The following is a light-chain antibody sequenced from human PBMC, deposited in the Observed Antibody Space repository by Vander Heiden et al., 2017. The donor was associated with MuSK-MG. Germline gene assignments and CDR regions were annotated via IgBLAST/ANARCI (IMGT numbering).Light chain of an antibody. CDR2: DAS. V-gene: IGKV3-11*01. CDR1: QSVSSY. J-gene: IGKJ4*01. Sequence: EIVLTQSPATLSLSPGERATLSCRASQSVSSYLAGYQQKPGQAPRLLIYDASNRAKGITARFSGSGDGTDVTLTISSREPEDFEVYYCQQRSNGHRGLTFGGGTKVEIK. CDR3: QQRSNGHRGLT.